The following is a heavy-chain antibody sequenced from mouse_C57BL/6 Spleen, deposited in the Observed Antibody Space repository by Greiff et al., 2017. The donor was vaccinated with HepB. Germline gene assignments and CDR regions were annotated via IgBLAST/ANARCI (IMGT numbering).Heavy chain of an antibody. Sequence: QVQLQQPGAELVRPGTSVKLSCKASGYTFTSYWMHWVKQRPGQGLEWIGVIDPSDSYTNYNQKFKGKATLTVDTSSSTAYMQLSSLTSEDSAVYYCARRGVVAKVDAMDDWGQGTSVTVSS. V-gene: IGHV1-59*01. D-gene: IGHD1-1*01. CDR2: IDPSDSYT. J-gene: IGHJ4*01. CDR3: ARRGVVAKVDAMDD. CDR1: GYTFTSYW.